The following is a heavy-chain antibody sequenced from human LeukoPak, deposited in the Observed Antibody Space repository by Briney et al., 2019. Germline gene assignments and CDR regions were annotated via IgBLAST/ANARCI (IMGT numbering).Heavy chain of an antibody. CDR3: TTGPPPRYCSSTSCSSDY. D-gene: IGHD2-2*01. V-gene: IGHV3-15*01. Sequence: GGSLRLSCAASGFTFSNAWMSWVRQAPGKGLEWVGRIKSKTDGGTTDYAAPVKGRFTISRDDSKNTLYLQMNSLKTEDTAVYYCTTGPPPRYCSSTSCSSDYWGQGTLVTVSS. CDR2: IKSKTDGGTT. J-gene: IGHJ4*02. CDR1: GFTFSNAW.